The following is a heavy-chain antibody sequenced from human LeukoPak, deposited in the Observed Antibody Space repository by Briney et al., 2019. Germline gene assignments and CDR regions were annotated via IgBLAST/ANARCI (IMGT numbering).Heavy chain of an antibody. D-gene: IGHD2-2*01. J-gene: IGHJ3*02. CDR3: ARRGSRYCSSTSCYGSEASDI. V-gene: IGHV3-21*01. CDR2: ISSRSDFI. CDR1: GFTFSTYS. Sequence: GGSLRLSCAASGFTFSTYSMNWVRQGPGKGLEWVSSISSRSDFINYADSMKGRFTISRDNAKNSLYLQMHSLRAEDTAVYYCARRGSRYCSSTSCYGSEASDIWGQGTMVTVSS.